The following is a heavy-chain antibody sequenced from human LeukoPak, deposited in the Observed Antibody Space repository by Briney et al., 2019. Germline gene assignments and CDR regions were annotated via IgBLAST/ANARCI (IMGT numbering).Heavy chain of an antibody. V-gene: IGHV1-2*04. Sequence: ASVKVSCKASGYTFTDYYMHWVRQAPGQGLEGMGGINPNSGGTNYAQKFQGWVTVTRDTSISTAYMELSRLRSDDTAVYYCAREAMPGIAVAGTGFDYWGQGTLVTVSS. CDR3: AREAMPGIAVAGTGFDY. D-gene: IGHD6-19*01. CDR2: INPNSGGT. J-gene: IGHJ4*02. CDR1: GYTFTDYY.